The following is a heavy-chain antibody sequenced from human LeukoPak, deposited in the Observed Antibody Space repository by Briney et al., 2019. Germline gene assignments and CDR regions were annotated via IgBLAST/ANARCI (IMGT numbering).Heavy chain of an antibody. J-gene: IGHJ4*02. CDR1: GYSFTNYW. CDR3: ARGRYCSSTGCSHFDY. CDR2: IYPGDSDT. V-gene: IGHV5-51*01. D-gene: IGHD2-2*01. Sequence: PGESLKISCKGSGYSFTNYWIAWVRQMPGKGLEWMGIIYPGDSDTRYSPSFQGQVTISADRPISTAYLQWSSLKASDTAMYYCARGRYCSSTGCSHFDYWGQGTLVTVSS.